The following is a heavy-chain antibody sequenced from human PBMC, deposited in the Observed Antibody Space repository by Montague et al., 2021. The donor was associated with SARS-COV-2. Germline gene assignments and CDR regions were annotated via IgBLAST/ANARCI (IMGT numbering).Heavy chain of an antibody. J-gene: IGHJ4*02. CDR3: ARLPRYCSSTACLDY. V-gene: IGHV4-61*03. Sequence: SETLSLTCTVSGDSISRGNYYWSWIRQPPGKGLEWVGYIFHTGKTNYNPSLKSRVTMSIDTSRNYFPLKLTSVTAADTAVYYCARLPRYCSSTACLDYWGQGTLVTVSS. CDR1: GDSISRGNYY. D-gene: IGHD2-2*01. CDR2: IFHTGKT.